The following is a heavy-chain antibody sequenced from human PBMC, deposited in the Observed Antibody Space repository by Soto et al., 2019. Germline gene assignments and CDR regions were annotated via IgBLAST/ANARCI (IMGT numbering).Heavy chain of an antibody. D-gene: IGHD3-3*01. Sequence: PGWSLRLSCADSGFTFSSYAMTWVRQAPGKGLEWVSTIGGLRESTYYAESVKGRVTISRDNSRNTLYLQLNSLRADDTAIYYYAKVNTIFGVEPYYSGMEVWGQGTTVTVSS. CDR3: AKVNTIFGVEPYYSGMEV. J-gene: IGHJ6*02. CDR2: IGGLREST. V-gene: IGHV3-23*01. CDR1: GFTFSSYA.